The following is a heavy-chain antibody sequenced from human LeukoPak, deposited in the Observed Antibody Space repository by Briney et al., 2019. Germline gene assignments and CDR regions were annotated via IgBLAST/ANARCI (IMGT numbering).Heavy chain of an antibody. CDR3: ASGYSAGPYYYYYGMDV. CDR2: VYYSGST. D-gene: IGHD6-13*01. V-gene: IGHV4-59*01. Sequence: PSETLSLTCTVSGGSISSYYWSWIRQPPGKGLEWIGYVYYSGSTNYIPSLKSRVTISLDTSKNQFSLKLSSVTAADTAVYYCASGYSAGPYYYYYGMDVWGQGTTVTVSS. CDR1: GGSISSYY. J-gene: IGHJ6*02.